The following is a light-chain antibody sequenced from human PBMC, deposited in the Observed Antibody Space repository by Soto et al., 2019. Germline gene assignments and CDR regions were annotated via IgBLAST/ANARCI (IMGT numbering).Light chain of an antibody. CDR1: QDISNL. Sequence: DIQMTQSPSSLSASVGDRVTITCQASQDISNLLSWYQHKPGKAPKLLIYDASDLETGVPSRFSGSGSGTHFALTISSLQPEDFAIYFCQQYHSLPPTFGRGTKLEIK. J-gene: IGKJ2*01. CDR2: DAS. CDR3: QQYHSLPPT. V-gene: IGKV1-33*01.